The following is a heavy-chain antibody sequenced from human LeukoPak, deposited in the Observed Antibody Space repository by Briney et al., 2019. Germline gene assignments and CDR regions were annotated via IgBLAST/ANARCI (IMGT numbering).Heavy chain of an antibody. Sequence: GGSLRLSCAASGFTFCPLSMNGGRQAPGKGLEWVSSISSSSSYIYYADSVKGRFTISRDNAKNSLYLQITSMRAADTAVCYCASDEESIHLIDYWVQGTLVTVSS. D-gene: IGHD5-18*01. CDR3: ASDEESIHLIDY. CDR1: GFTFCPLS. CDR2: ISSSSSYI. V-gene: IGHV3-21*01. J-gene: IGHJ4*02.